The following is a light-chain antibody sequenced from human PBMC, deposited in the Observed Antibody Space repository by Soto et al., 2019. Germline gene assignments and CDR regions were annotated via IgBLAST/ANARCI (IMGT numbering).Light chain of an antibody. CDR2: KDT. Sequence: QSVLTQPPSTSGTPGQGVNISCSGSSSNIGSNSVNWYQQLPGTAPKLLSYKDTQRPPGIPDRFSGSKSGSSASLAISGLQSEDEADYYCASWDDSLNGGVFGGGTKLTVL. CDR1: SSNIGSNS. J-gene: IGLJ3*02. CDR3: ASWDDSLNGGV. V-gene: IGLV1-44*01.